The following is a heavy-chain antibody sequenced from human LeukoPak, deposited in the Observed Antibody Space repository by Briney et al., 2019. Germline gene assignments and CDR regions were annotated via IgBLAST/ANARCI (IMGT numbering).Heavy chain of an antibody. J-gene: IGHJ4*02. V-gene: IGHV3-23*01. CDR3: AKDRETSKARGFDY. D-gene: IGHD5-12*01. Sequence: QPGGSLRLSCAASGFTFSSYALSWVRQAPGKGLEWVAAISASGGSTYFADSVRGRFTISRDNPKNTLYLQMNSLRVEDTAVYYCAKDRETSKARGFDYWGQGTLVTVSS. CDR1: GFTFSSYA. CDR2: ISASGGST.